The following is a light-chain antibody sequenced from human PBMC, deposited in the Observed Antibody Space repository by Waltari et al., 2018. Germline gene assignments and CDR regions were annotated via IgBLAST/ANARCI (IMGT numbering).Light chain of an antibody. V-gene: IGLV1-40*01. CDR1: SSNFGAGND. J-gene: IGLJ2*01. CDR2: GNS. CDR3: QSYDSALRNVV. Sequence: QSALTQPPSLSGAPGQRVSISCTGKSSNFGAGNDVHRYQQLPGAAPKLLIYGNSNRPSGVPDRFSGSKSGTSASLAITGLQADDEADYYCQSYDSALRNVVFGGGTKLTVL.